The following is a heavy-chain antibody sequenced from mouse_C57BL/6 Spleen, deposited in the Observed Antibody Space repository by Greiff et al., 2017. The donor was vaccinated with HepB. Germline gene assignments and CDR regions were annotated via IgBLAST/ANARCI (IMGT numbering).Heavy chain of an antibody. Sequence: QVQLQQPGAELVKPGASVKLSCKASGYTFTSYWMQWVKQRPGQGLEWIGEIDPSDSYTNYNQKFKGKATLPVDTSSSTAYMQLSSLTSEDSAVYYCARGDSSGPYWGQGTTLTVSS. CDR3: ARGDSSGPY. J-gene: IGHJ2*01. D-gene: IGHD3-2*02. V-gene: IGHV1-50*01. CDR2: IDPSDSYT. CDR1: GYTFTSYW.